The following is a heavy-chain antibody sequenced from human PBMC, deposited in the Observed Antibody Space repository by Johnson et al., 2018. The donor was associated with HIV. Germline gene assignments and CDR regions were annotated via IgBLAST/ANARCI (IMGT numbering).Heavy chain of an antibody. Sequence: EVQLVESGGGVVRPGGSLRLSCAASGFTFGDYAMSWVRQAPGKGLEWVSGINWNGGSTGYADSVKGRFTISRDNAKNSLYLQMNSLRAEDTALYYCARDLKSYYDSSGYFDAFDIWGQGTMVTVSS. CDR2: INWNGGST. D-gene: IGHD3-22*01. J-gene: IGHJ3*02. CDR3: ARDLKSYYDSSGYFDAFDI. CDR1: GFTFGDYA. V-gene: IGHV3-20*04.